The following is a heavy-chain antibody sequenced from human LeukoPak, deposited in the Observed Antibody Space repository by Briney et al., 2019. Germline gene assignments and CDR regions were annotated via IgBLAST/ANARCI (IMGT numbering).Heavy chain of an antibody. V-gene: IGHV3-23*01. CDR1: GFTFSSYA. J-gene: IGHJ6*02. CDR2: ISGRGGST. CDR3: AKSRDFWSGYYNYYYYGMDV. Sequence: GGSLRLSCAASGFTFSSYAMSWVRQAPGKGLEWVSAISGRGGSTYYADSVKGRFTISRDNSKNTLYLQMNSLRAEDTAVYYCAKSRDFWSGYYNYYYYGMDVWGQGTTVTVSS. D-gene: IGHD3-3*01.